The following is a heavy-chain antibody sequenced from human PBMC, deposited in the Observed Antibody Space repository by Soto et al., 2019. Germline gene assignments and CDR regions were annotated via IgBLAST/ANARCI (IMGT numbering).Heavy chain of an antibody. CDR1: GFIFSRYG. D-gene: IGHD3-10*01. J-gene: IGHJ6*02. CDR3: AKDLGSGKPYYYYAMDV. CDR2: ISYDGSNK. V-gene: IGHV3-30*18. Sequence: GGSLRLCCAASGFIFSRYGMHWVRQAPGKGLEWVAVISYDGSNKYYAESVKGRLIISRDKSENTLYLQMNSLRAEDTAVYYCAKDLGSGKPYYYYAMDVWGQGTTVTVSS.